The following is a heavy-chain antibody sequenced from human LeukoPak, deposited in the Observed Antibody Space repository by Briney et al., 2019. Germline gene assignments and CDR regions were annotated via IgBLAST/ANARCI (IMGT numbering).Heavy chain of an antibody. CDR2: IYHSGST. CDR1: GYSISSGYY. V-gene: IGHV4-38-2*02. CDR3: ASRKNSSYDY. J-gene: IGHJ4*02. Sequence: RHSETLSLTCTVSGYSISSGYYWGWIRQPPGKGLEWIGSIYHSGSTYYNPSLKSRVTISVDTSKNQFSLKLSSVTAADTAVYYCASRKNSSYDYWGQGTLVTVSS. D-gene: IGHD5-12*01.